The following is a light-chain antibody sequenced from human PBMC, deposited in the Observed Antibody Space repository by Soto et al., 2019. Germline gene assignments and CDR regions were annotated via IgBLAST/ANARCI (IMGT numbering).Light chain of an antibody. J-gene: IGKJ5*01. V-gene: IGKV1-27*01. Sequence: DIQMTQSPSSLSASVGDTVTITCRASQDIINHLAWYQQRLGKVPNLLIYGASTLHSGVPSRFRGSGSGTHFTLTISSLQPEDVATHYCQNDHLALGTFDQRTRLEIK. CDR2: GAS. CDR3: QNDHLALGT. CDR1: QDIINH.